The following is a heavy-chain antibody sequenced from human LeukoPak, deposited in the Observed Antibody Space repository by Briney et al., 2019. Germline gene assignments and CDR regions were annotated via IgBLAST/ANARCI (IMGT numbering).Heavy chain of an antibody. D-gene: IGHD3-3*01. CDR3: ARGIWSGGHYYLDS. CDR1: GYTFTSYY. V-gene: IGHV1-3*01. J-gene: IGHJ4*02. CDR2: INAGNGHT. Sequence: PGASVKVPCKASGYTFTSYYMHWVRQAPGQSLEWMGWINAGNGHTKYSQNFQDRITITRDTSASTVYMELSSLRSEDTAVYYCARGIWSGGHYYLDSWGQGTQVTVSS.